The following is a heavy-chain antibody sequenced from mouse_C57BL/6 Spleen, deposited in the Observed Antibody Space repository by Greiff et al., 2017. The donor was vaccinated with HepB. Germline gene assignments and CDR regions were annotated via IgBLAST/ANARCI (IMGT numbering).Heavy chain of an antibody. CDR1: GFTFSSYA. D-gene: IGHD1-1*01. J-gene: IGHJ4*01. CDR2: ISSGGDYI. CDR3: TRVGTTVVATYYYAMDY. V-gene: IGHV5-9-1*02. Sequence: EVQLVESGEGLVKPGGSLKLSCAASGFTFSSYAMSWVRQTPEKRLEWVAYISSGGDYIYYADTVKGRFTISRDNARNTLYLQMSSLKSEDTAMYYCTRVGTTVVATYYYAMDYWGQGTSVTVSS.